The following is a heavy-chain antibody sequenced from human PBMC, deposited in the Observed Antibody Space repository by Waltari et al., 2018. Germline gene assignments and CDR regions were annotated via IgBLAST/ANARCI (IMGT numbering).Heavy chain of an antibody. Sequence: QVQLVQSGAEVKKPGASVTVSCKASGYTFTGYYMHWVRQAPGQGLEWMECINPKCGGTNYAQKFQGRVTMTRDTSISTAYMELSRLRSDDTAVYYCAREVTMIAFDIWGQGTMVTVSS. V-gene: IGHV1-2*02. J-gene: IGHJ3*02. CDR2: INPKCGGT. D-gene: IGHD3-22*01. CDR1: GYTFTGYY. CDR3: AREVTMIAFDI.